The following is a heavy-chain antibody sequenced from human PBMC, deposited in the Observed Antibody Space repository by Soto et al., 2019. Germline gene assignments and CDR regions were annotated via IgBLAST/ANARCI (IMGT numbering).Heavy chain of an antibody. CDR1: GFTFDDYA. Sequence: PGGSLRLSCAASGFTFDDYAMHWVRQAPGKGLEWVSGISWNSGSIGYADSVKGRFTISRDNAKDSLYLQMNSLRAEDTALYYCAKDKAFGELLCLDYWGQGTLVTVSS. CDR3: AKDKAFGELLCLDY. D-gene: IGHD3-10*01. J-gene: IGHJ4*02. V-gene: IGHV3-9*01. CDR2: ISWNSGSI.